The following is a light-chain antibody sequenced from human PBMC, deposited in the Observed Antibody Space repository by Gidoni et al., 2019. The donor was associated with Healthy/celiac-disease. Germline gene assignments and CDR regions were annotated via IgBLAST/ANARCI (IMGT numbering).Light chain of an antibody. J-gene: IGKJ1*01. Sequence: EIVLPQSPATLSLSPGARATLSCRASQSVSSYLAWYQQKPGQAPRLLIYDASNRATGIPARFSGSGSGTDFTLIISSLEPEDFAVYYCQQRSNWPPWTFXQXTKVEIK. CDR1: QSVSSY. CDR2: DAS. CDR3: QQRSNWPPWT. V-gene: IGKV3-11*01.